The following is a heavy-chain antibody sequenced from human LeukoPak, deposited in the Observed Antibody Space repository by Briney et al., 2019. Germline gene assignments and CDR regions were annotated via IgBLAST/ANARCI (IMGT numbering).Heavy chain of an antibody. CDR3: AREIRYSSSWYFWFDP. V-gene: IGHV4-34*01. CDR1: GGSFSGYY. J-gene: IGHJ5*02. D-gene: IGHD6-13*01. Sequence: PSETLSLTCAVYGGSFSGYYWSWIRQPPGKGLEWIGEINHSGSTNYNPSLRSRVTISVDTSKNQFSLKLSFVTAADTAVYYCAREIRYSSSWYFWFDPWGQGTLVTVSS. CDR2: INHSGST.